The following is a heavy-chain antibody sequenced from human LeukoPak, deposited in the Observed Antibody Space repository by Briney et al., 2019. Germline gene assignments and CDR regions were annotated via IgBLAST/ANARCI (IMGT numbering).Heavy chain of an antibody. D-gene: IGHD2-15*01. CDR2: IYYSGST. CDR3: ASKPRYCSGGSCYFGYLDY. V-gene: IGHV4-39*01. Sequence: SETLSLTCTVSGGSISSSSYYWGWIRQPPGKGLERIGSIYYSGSTYYNPSLKSRVTISVDTSKNQFSLKLSSVTAADTAVYYCASKPRYCSGGSCYFGYLDYWGQGTLVTVSS. J-gene: IGHJ4*02. CDR1: GGSISSSSYY.